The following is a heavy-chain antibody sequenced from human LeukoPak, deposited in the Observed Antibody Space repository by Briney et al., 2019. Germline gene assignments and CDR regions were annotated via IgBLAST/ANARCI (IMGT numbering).Heavy chain of an antibody. CDR1: GGTFSRYA. V-gene: IGHV1-69*04. D-gene: IGHD3-22*01. J-gene: IGHJ4*02. CDR2: IIPILGIA. CDR3: ARDPSLTTYYYDSSGYYYPDDY. Sequence: GASVKVFCKASGGTFSRYAISWVRQAPGQGLEWMGRIIPILGIANYAQKFQGRVTITADKSTSTAYMELSSLRSEDTAVYYCARDPSLTTYYYDSSGYYYPDDYWGQGTLVTVSS.